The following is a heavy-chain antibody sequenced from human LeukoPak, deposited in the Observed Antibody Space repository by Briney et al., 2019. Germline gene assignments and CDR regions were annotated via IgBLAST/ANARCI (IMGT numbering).Heavy chain of an antibody. CDR2: IYYSGST. CDR3: ARGGGNGWYPYYFDY. Sequence: SETLSLTCTVSGGSISSYYWSWIRQPPGKGLEWIGYIYYSGSTNYNPSLKSRVTISVDTSKNQFSLKLSSVTAADTAVYYCARGGGNGWYPYYFDYWGQGTLVTVSS. CDR1: GGSISSYY. J-gene: IGHJ4*02. V-gene: IGHV4-59*01. D-gene: IGHD6-19*01.